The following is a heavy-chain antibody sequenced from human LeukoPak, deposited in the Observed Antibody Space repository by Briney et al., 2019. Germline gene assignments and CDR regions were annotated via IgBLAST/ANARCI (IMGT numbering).Heavy chain of an antibody. CDR2: MNPNSGNT. V-gene: IGHV1-8*01. CDR3: ARGSGVIAAAGVFDY. D-gene: IGHD6-13*01. J-gene: IGHJ4*02. CDR1: GYTFTSYD. Sequence: ASVKVSCKASGYTFTSYDINWVRQAPGQGLEWMGWMNPNSGNTGYAQKFQGRVTMTRNTSIRTAYMELSSLRSEDTAVYYCARGSGVIAAAGVFDYWGQGTLVTVSS.